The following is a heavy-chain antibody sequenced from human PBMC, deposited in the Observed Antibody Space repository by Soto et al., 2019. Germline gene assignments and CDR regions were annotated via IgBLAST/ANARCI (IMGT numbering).Heavy chain of an antibody. CDR3: AKESNGMDV. Sequence: QVQLVESGGGVVQPGRSLRLSCAASGFTISSYGMHWVRQAPGKGLEWVAVISYDGSNKYYADSVKGRFTISRDNSKNTLYLQMNSLRAEDTAVYYCAKESNGMDVWGQGTTVTVSS. J-gene: IGHJ6*02. CDR1: GFTISSYG. CDR2: ISYDGSNK. V-gene: IGHV3-30*18. D-gene: IGHD6-6*01.